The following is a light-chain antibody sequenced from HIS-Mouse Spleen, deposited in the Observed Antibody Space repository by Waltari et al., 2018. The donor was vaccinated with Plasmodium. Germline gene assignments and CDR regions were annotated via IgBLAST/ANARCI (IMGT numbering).Light chain of an antibody. J-gene: IGKJ4*01. Sequence: DIQMTQSPSSLSASVGDRVNITCQASQDISNYLNWYQQKPGKAPKPLVYDASNLETGGPSRFSGSGSGTDFTFTISSLQPEDIATYYCQQYDNLPLTFGGGTKVEIK. V-gene: IGKV1-33*01. CDR1: QDISNY. CDR2: DAS. CDR3: QQYDNLPLT.